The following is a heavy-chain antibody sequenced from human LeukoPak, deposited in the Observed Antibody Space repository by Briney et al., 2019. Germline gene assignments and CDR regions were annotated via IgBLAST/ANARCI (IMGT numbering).Heavy chain of an antibody. CDR2: INSDGSTT. Sequence: PGGSLRLSCTASGFTFSSYWMHWVRQVPGKGLVWVSRINSDGSTTNYADSVKGRFTISRDNAKNTLYLHMNRLTAEDTAVYYCASKRYSSGWYEVWGQGTLVTVSS. J-gene: IGHJ4*02. CDR1: GFTFSSYW. CDR3: ASKRYSSGWYEV. D-gene: IGHD6-19*01. V-gene: IGHV3-74*01.